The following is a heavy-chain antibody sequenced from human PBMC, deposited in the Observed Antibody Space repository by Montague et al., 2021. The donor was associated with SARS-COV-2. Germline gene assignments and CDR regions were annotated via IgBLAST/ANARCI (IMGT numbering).Heavy chain of an antibody. CDR1: GGSISSGGYY. J-gene: IGHJ3*02. Sequence: TLSLTCTVSGGSISSGGYYWSWIRQHPGKGLEWIGYIYHTGSTXYNPSLKSRATISKETSKNHFSLNLSSVTAADSAVYYCARDSGYYDSSGYSYDAFDIWGQGTKVTVSS. CDR2: IYHTGST. D-gene: IGHD3-22*01. CDR3: ARDSGYYDSSGYSYDAFDI. V-gene: IGHV4-31*03.